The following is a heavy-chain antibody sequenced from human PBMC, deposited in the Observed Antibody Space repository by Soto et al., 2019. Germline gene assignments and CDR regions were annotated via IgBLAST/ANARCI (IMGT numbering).Heavy chain of an antibody. CDR1: GGSISSYY. CDR3: ARSEYYDFWSGYYDYYYYGMDV. J-gene: IGHJ6*02. D-gene: IGHD3-3*01. V-gene: IGHV4-59*01. CDR2: IYYSGST. Sequence: SETLSLTCTVSGGSISSYYWSWIRQPPGKGLEWIGYIYYSGSTNYNPSLKSRVTISVDTSKNQFSLKLSSVTAADTAVYYRARSEYYDFWSGYYDYYYYGMDVWGQGTTVTVSS.